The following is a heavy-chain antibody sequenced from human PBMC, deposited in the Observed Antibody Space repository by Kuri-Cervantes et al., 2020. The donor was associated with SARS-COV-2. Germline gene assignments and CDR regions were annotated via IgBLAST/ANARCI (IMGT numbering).Heavy chain of an antibody. V-gene: IGHV4-34*01. CDR1: GGSFSGYY. CDR3: ARAYGFLRYIYYMDV. D-gene: IGHD4-17*01. J-gene: IGHJ6*03. Sequence: GSLRLSCAVYGGSFSGYYWSWIRQPPGKGLEWIGEINHSGSTNYNPSLKSRVTISVDTSSKQFSLNLSSMTAADTAVYYCARAYGFLRYIYYMDVWGRGTTVTVSS. CDR2: INHSGST.